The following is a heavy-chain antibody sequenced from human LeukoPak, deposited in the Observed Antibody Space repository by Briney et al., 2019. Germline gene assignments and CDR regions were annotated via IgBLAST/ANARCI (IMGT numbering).Heavy chain of an antibody. J-gene: IGHJ6*03. CDR2: IIPIFGTA. CDR1: GGTFSSYA. V-gene: IGHV1-69*05. Sequence: VASVKVTCKASGGTFSSYAISWVRQAPGQGLEWMGGIIPIFGTAYYAQKFQGRVTITTDESTSTAYMELSSLRSEDTAVYYCARSGYQYYYYYYMDVWGKGTTVTVSS. D-gene: IGHD2-15*01. CDR3: ARSGYQYYYYYYMDV.